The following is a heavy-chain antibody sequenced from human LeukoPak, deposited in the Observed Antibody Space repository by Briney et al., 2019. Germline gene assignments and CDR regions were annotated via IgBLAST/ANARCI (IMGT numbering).Heavy chain of an antibody. CDR1: GFTFSDYY. Sequence: GGSLRLSCAASGFTFSDYYMSWIRQAPGKGLEWVSYISSSGSTIYYADSMKGRFTISRDNAKNSLYLQMNSLRAEDTAVYYCARVFGYNWNSRRVIDYWGQGTLVTVSS. CDR3: ARVFGYNWNSRRVIDY. D-gene: IGHD1-7*01. J-gene: IGHJ4*02. CDR2: ISSSGSTI. V-gene: IGHV3-11*01.